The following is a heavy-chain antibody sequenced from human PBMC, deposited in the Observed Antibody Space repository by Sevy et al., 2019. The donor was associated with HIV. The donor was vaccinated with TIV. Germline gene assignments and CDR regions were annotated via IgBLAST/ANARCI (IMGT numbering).Heavy chain of an antibody. CDR2: IWYDGSSE. D-gene: IGHD3-22*01. CDR3: VRGADYYDRGGANCDS. Sequence: GGSLRLSCAASGFSFSKYGMHWVRQAPGKGLEWVALIWYDGSSEYSDSVKGRFTISRDNSNNTLYLQVNSLRAEDTAVYYCVRGADYYDRGGANCDSWGQGTLVTVSS. V-gene: IGHV3-33*01. J-gene: IGHJ4*02. CDR1: GFSFSKYG.